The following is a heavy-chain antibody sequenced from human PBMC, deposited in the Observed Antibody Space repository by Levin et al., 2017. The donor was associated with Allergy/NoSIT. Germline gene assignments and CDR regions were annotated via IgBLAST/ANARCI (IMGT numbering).Heavy chain of an antibody. V-gene: IGHV1-2*02. CDR3: ARGYCGVGGCRSANWFDP. D-gene: IGHD2-15*01. CDR1: GYTFTGYY. Sequence: ASVKVSCRASGYTFTGYYIHWVRQAPGQGLEWMGWINVYNDGTNYAQKFQGRVTMTSDTSITTAYMELSGLRSDDTAVYYCARGYCGVGGCRSANWFDPWGQGTLVIVSS. J-gene: IGHJ5*02. CDR2: INVYNDGT.